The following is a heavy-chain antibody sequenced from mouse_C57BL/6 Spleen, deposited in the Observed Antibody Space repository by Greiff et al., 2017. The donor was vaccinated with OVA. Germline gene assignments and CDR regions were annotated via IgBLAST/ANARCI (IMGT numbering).Heavy chain of an antibody. J-gene: IGHJ3*01. CDR1: GYSITSGYY. Sequence: ESGPGLVKPSQSLSLTCSVTGYSITSGYYWNWIRQFPGNKLEWMGYISYDGSNNYNPSLKNRISITRDTSKNQFFLKLNSVTTEDTATYYCARAPTGLAWFAYWGQGTLVTVSA. CDR2: ISYDGSN. CDR3: ARAPTGLAWFAY. V-gene: IGHV3-6*01. D-gene: IGHD4-1*02.